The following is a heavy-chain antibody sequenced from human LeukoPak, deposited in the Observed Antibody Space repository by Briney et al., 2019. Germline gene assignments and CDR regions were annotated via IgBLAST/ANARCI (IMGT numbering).Heavy chain of an antibody. CDR1: GYTFTSYG. Sequence: ASVKVSCKASGYTFTSYGISWVRQATGQGLEWMGWISAYNGNTNYAQKLQGRVTMTTDTSTNTAYMELRSLRSDDTAVYYCARGAKYYDILTGYRGNLALDYWGQGTLVTVSS. V-gene: IGHV1-18*04. CDR2: ISAYNGNT. J-gene: IGHJ4*02. CDR3: ARGAKYYDILTGYRGNLALDY. D-gene: IGHD3-9*01.